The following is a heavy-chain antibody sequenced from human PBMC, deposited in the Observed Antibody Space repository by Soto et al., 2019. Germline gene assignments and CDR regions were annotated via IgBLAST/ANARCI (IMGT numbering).Heavy chain of an antibody. CDR2: ISSSSSTI. V-gene: IGHV3-48*01. J-gene: IGHJ6*03. D-gene: IGHD2-15*01. CDR3: ARDTPLECSGGSCYSTYYYYYYYMDV. Sequence: GGSLRLSCAASGFTFSSYSMNWVRQAPGKGLEWVSYISSSSSTIYYADSVKGRFTISRDNAKNSLYLQMNSLRAEDTAVYYCARDTPLECSGGSCYSTYYYYYYYMDVWGKGTTVTVSS. CDR1: GFTFSSYS.